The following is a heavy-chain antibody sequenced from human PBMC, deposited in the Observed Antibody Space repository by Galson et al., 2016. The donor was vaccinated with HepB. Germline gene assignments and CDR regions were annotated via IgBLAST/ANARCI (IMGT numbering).Heavy chain of an antibody. CDR1: GFTFSRYG. D-gene: IGHD2-21*02. CDR3: AKLDCGRDCPRDD. CDR2: ISYDGGDK. Sequence: SLRLSCAASGFTFSRYGMHWVRQAPGKGLEWVAVISYDGGDKHYADSVKGRFTVSRDNSKNTLFLQMNGLRVEDTAVYYCAKLDCGRDCPRDDWGQGTQVTVS. J-gene: IGHJ4*02. V-gene: IGHV3-30*19.